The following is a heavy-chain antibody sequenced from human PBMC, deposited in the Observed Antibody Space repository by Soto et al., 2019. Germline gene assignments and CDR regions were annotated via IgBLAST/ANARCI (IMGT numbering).Heavy chain of an antibody. CDR3: ARDGGCGDPEDYYYGMDV. CDR2: ISSNGGST. V-gene: IGHV3-64*01. J-gene: IGHJ6*02. Sequence: EVQLVESGGGLVQPGGSLRLSCAASGFTFSSYVMHWVRQAPGKGLEYVSAISSNGGSTYYANSVKGRFTISRDNSKNTLYPQIGSVRAEDMAVYYWARDGGCGDPEDYYYGMDVWGQGTTVTVSS. D-gene: IGHD3-10*01. CDR1: GFTFSSYV.